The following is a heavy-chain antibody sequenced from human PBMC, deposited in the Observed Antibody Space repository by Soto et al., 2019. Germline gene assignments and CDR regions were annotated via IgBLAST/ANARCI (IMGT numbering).Heavy chain of an antibody. V-gene: IGHV3-20*01. J-gene: IGHJ3*02. D-gene: IGHD6-13*01. CDR1: GFTFDDYG. CDR3: ARVKMARQQLVRAFDI. Sequence: GSLRLSCAASGFTFDDYGMSWVRQAPGKGLEWVSGINWNGGSTGYADSVKGRFTISRDNAKNSLYLQMNSLRAEDTALYHCARVKMARQQLVRAFDIWGQGTMVTVSS. CDR2: INWNGGST.